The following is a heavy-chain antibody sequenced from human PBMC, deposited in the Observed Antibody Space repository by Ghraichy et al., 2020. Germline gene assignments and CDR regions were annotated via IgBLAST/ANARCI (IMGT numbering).Heavy chain of an antibody. D-gene: IGHD6-25*01. V-gene: IGHV3-74*01. Sequence: GRSLRLSCAASGFMFSSYWMHWVRQVPGKGLVWVSRINGDGSSTDYADSVKGRFTISRDDAKDTLFLQMNSLRAEDTAMYYCARGLSGSAITPLQHWGQGTLVTVSS. CDR1: GFMFSSYW. J-gene: IGHJ1*01. CDR3: ARGLSGSAITPLQH. CDR2: INGDGSST.